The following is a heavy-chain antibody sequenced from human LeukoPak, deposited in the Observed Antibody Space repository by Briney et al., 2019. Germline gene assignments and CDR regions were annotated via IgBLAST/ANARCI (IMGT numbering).Heavy chain of an antibody. CDR3: WRFIDY. V-gene: IGHV3-30*02. CDR2: IRYDGSNK. J-gene: IGHJ4*02. Sequence: GGSLRLSCAASGFTFSSYSMNWVRQAPGKGLEWVAFIRYDGSNKYYADSVKGRFTISRDNSKNTLYLQMNSLRAEDTAVYYCWRFIDYWGQGTLVTVSS. CDR1: GFTFSSYS. D-gene: IGHD3-10*01.